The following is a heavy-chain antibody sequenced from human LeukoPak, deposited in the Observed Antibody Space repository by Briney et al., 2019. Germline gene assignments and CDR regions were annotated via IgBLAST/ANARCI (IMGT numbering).Heavy chain of an antibody. V-gene: IGHV4-59*01. CDR3: ARSQNYYGSGDY. CDR2: IYYTGKT. CDR1: GGSISSYY. J-gene: IGHJ4*02. D-gene: IGHD3-10*01. Sequence: NPSETLSLTCTVSGGSISSYYWSWIRQPPGKGLEWIGYIYYTGKTYYNPSLEGRVTILVDTSRNHFSVKLSSVTAADTAVYYCARSQNYYGSGDYWSQGTLVTVSS.